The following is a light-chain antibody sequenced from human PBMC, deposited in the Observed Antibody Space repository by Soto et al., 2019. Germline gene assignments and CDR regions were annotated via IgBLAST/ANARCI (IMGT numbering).Light chain of an antibody. Sequence: QSALTQPASVSGSPGQSITISCTGTSSDVGGYNSVSWYQHHPGKAPKLMIYEVSNRPSGVSYRFSGSKSGNRASLTISGLQAEDEADYYCSSYTRNSTYVFGTGTKLTVL. CDR1: SSDVGGYNS. V-gene: IGLV2-14*01. CDR3: SSYTRNSTYV. J-gene: IGLJ1*01. CDR2: EVS.